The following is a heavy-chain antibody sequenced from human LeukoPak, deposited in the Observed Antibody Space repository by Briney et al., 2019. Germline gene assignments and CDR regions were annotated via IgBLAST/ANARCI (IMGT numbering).Heavy chain of an antibody. Sequence: PSEALSLTCTVSGGSISSSSYYWGWIRQPPGKGLEWIGSIYYSGSTYYNPSLKSRVTISVDTSKNQFSLKLSSVTAADTAVYYCAREALNYYGSGGYFDYWGQGTLVTVSS. V-gene: IGHV4-39*07. J-gene: IGHJ4*02. CDR3: AREALNYYGSGGYFDY. CDR2: IYYSGST. CDR1: GGSISSSSYY. D-gene: IGHD3-10*01.